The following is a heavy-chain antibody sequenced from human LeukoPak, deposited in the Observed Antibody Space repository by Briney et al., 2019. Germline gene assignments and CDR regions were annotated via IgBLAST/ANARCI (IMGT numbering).Heavy chain of an antibody. CDR2: IYPGDSDT. CDR1: GYSFTSYW. J-gene: IGHJ5*02. Sequence: GESLKISCKGSGYSFTSYWIGWVRQMPGKGLEWMGIIYPGDSDTRYSPSFQGQVTMSADKSISTAYLQWSSLKASDTAIYYCARQVPGCSGGSCYSDWFDPWGQGTLVTVSS. V-gene: IGHV5-51*01. D-gene: IGHD2-15*01. CDR3: ARQVPGCSGGSCYSDWFDP.